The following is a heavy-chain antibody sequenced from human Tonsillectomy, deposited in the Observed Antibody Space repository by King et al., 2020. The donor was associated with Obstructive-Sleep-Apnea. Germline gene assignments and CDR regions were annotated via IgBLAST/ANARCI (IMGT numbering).Heavy chain of an antibody. Sequence: QLQLQESGPRLVKPSETLSLTCTVSGGSLSSSTDYWGWIRQPPGKGLEWIGSVYYTGRTYYNPSLESRVIISLETSKNQFSLKLRSVTAADTAVYYCVRDVRVEWFGETLFDYWGQGTLVTVSS. D-gene: IGHD3-10*01. CDR3: VRDVRVEWFGETLFDY. J-gene: IGHJ4*02. CDR2: VYYTGRT. V-gene: IGHV4-39*07. CDR1: GGSLSSSTDY.